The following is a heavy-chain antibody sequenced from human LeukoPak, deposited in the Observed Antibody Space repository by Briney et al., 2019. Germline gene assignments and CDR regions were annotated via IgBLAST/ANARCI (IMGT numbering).Heavy chain of an antibody. CDR3: ARSDWFDS. CDR2: INSDGSFT. Sequence: GGSLRLSCVASGFTLSNYWMHWVRQAPGKGLVWVSRINSDGSFTSYADSVKGRFTISRDNAKNTLYLQMISLRGDDTAVYYCARSDWFDSWGQGTLVTVPS. V-gene: IGHV3-74*01. CDR1: GFTLSNYW. J-gene: IGHJ5*01.